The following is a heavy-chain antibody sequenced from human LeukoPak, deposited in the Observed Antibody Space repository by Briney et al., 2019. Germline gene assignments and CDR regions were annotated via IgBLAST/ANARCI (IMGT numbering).Heavy chain of an antibody. CDR1: GGSISSYY. J-gene: IGHJ4*02. CDR3: ARDPLLRLGELSFID. CDR2: IYTSGST. D-gene: IGHD3-16*02. Sequence: TSETLSLTCTVSGGSISSYYWSWIRQPAGKGLEWIGRIYTSGSTNYNPSLKSRVTMSVDTSKNQFSLKLSSVTAADTAVYYCARDPLLRLGELSFIDWGQGTLVTVSS. V-gene: IGHV4-4*07.